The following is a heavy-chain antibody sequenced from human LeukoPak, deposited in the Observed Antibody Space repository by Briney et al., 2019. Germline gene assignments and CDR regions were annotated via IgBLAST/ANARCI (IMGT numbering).Heavy chain of an antibody. CDR1: GFTFSSYS. CDR3: ARLAGAGSSGFDY. J-gene: IGHJ4*02. V-gene: IGHV3-21*01. D-gene: IGHD1-26*01. CDR2: ISSSSSYI. Sequence: GGSLRLSCAASGFTFSSYSMNWVRQAPGKGLEWVSSISSSSSYIYYADSVKGRFTISRDNAKNSLYLHMSSLRAEDTAVYYCARLAGAGSSGFDYWGQGTLVTVSS.